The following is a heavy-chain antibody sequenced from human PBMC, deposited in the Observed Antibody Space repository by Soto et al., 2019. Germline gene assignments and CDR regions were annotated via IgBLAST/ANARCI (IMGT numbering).Heavy chain of an antibody. CDR1: GFTFGDSY. Sequence: GGSLRLSCAGSGFTFGDSYMSWIRQAPGKGLEWLSGINSDGTISSYADSVKGRFTISRDNARNTLSLQMNSLRADDTAVYYCARLSGDHSAFFSYGMDAWGQGTTVTVSS. J-gene: IGHJ6*02. V-gene: IGHV3-74*01. CDR3: ARLSGDHSAFFSYGMDA. D-gene: IGHD2-21*01. CDR2: INSDGTIS.